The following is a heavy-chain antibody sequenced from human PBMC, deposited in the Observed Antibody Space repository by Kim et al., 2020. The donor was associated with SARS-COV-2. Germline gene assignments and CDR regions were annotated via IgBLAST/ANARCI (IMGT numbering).Heavy chain of an antibody. V-gene: IGHV3-43*01. J-gene: IGHJ4*02. CDR3: AKDRIAVAGTPYFDY. Sequence: ESVKGRFTLARDNSKNSLYLQMNSLRAEDTALYYCAKDRIAVAGTPYFDYWGQGTLVTVSS. D-gene: IGHD6-19*01.